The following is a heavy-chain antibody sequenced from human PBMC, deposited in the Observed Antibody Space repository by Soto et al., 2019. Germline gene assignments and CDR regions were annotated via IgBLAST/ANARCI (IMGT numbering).Heavy chain of an antibody. CDR2: IIPIFGTA. Sequence: SVKVSCKASGGTFSSYAISWVRQAPGQGLEWMGGIIPIFGTANYAQKFQGRVTITADKSTSTAYMELSSLRSEDTAVYYCARGGIAAAGADNLFDPWGQGTLVTVSS. CDR1: GGTFSSYA. CDR3: ARGGIAAAGADNLFDP. V-gene: IGHV1-69*06. D-gene: IGHD6-13*01. J-gene: IGHJ5*02.